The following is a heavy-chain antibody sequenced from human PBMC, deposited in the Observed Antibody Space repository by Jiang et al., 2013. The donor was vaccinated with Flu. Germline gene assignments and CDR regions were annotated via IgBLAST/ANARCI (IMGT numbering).Heavy chain of an antibody. D-gene: IGHD2-2*01. CDR1: GGTFSSYA. Sequence: QLVESGAEVKRPGSSVKVSCKASGGTFSSYAISWVRQAPGQGLEWMGGIIPIFGTANYAQKFQGRVTITADESTSTAYMELSSLRSEDTAVYYCARKKPQQHGTRGGAFDIWGQGTMVTVSS. V-gene: IGHV1-69*01. CDR3: ARKKPQQHGTRGGAFDI. CDR2: IIPIFGTA. J-gene: IGHJ3*02.